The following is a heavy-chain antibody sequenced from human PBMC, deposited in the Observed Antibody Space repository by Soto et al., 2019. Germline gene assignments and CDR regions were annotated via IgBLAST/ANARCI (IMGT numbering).Heavy chain of an antibody. Sequence: QVQLVESGGGVVQPGRSLRLSCVVSGFTFSTYAMHWVRQAPGKGLEWVALMSYDGSNKHHADSVKGRFTISRDNSKNTLALEMNSLRAEDTAVYYCARGTGSGSYLVDSWGQGTLVIVSS. CDR1: GFTFSTYA. CDR2: MSYDGSNK. D-gene: IGHD3-10*01. V-gene: IGHV3-30-3*01. CDR3: ARGTGSGSYLVDS. J-gene: IGHJ4*02.